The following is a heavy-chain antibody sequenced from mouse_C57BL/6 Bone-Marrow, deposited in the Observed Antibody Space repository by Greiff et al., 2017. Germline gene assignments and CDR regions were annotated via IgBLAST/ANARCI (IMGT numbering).Heavy chain of an antibody. CDR3: TREFGYYGSSYVYWYFDV. D-gene: IGHD1-1*01. V-gene: IGHV1-5*01. CDR2: IYPGNSDT. J-gene: IGHJ1*03. CDR1: GYTFTSYW. Sequence: VQLQQSGTVLARPGASVKMSCKTSGYTFTSYWMHWVKQRPGQGLEWIGAIYPGNSDTSHNQKFKGKAKLTAVTSASTAYMELSSLTNEDSAVYYCTREFGYYGSSYVYWYFDVWGTGTTVTVSS.